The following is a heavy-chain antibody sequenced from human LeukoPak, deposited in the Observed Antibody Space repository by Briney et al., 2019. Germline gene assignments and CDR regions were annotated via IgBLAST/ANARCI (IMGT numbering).Heavy chain of an antibody. Sequence: SGTLSLTCPVSGGSISSYYWNWIRQPPGKGLEWIGYIHYSGSTNYNPSLKSRVTISLDTSKKHFSLKLSSVTAADAAVYYCARLEYTGYDHKFDSWGQGTLVTVSS. CDR1: GGSISSYY. V-gene: IGHV4-59*08. CDR3: ARLEYTGYDHKFDS. J-gene: IGHJ4*02. CDR2: IHYSGST. D-gene: IGHD5-12*01.